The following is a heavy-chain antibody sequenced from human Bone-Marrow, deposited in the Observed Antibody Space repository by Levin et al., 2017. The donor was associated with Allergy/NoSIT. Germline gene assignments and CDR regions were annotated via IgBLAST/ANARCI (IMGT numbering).Heavy chain of an antibody. D-gene: IGHD3-10*01. Sequence: GGSLRLSCAASGFTFSDYYMSWIRQAPGKGLEWVSYISSSGSTIYYADSVKGRFTISRDNAKNSLYLQMNSLRAEDTAVYYCARDHPMAGWKAGVGDYYDDGMDVWGQGTTVTVSS. CDR1: GFTFSDYY. J-gene: IGHJ6*02. CDR3: ARDHPMAGWKAGVGDYYDDGMDV. V-gene: IGHV3-11*01. CDR2: ISSSGSTI.